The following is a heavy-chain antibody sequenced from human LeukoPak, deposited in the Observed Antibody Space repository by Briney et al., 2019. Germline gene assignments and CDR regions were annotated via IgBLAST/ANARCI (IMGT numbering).Heavy chain of an antibody. CDR2: ITADGGGA. J-gene: IGHJ4*02. Sequence: GGSLRLSCAASGFTFSSYAMSWVRQAPGKGLEWVSSITADGGGAYYADSVKGRFSISRDNSRNTLYLQVTSLRAEDTAVYYCTKLTSDSMVRGVTTDYWGQGTLVTVSS. D-gene: IGHD3-10*01. CDR1: GFTFSSYA. CDR3: TKLTSDSMVRGVTTDY. V-gene: IGHV3-23*01.